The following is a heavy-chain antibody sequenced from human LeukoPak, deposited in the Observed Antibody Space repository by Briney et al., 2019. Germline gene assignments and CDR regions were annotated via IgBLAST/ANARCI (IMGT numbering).Heavy chain of an antibody. J-gene: IGHJ4*02. CDR2: IIPIFGTA. CDR1: GGTLSSYA. D-gene: IGHD3-22*01. CDR3: ARDADPLTYYYDSGGYYFDY. V-gene: IGHV1-69*06. Sequence: VASVKVSCKASGGTLSSYAISWVRQAPGQGLEWMGRIIPIFGTANYAQKFQGRVTITADKSTSTAYMELSSLRSEDTAVYYCARDADPLTYYYDSGGYYFDYWGQGTLVTVSS.